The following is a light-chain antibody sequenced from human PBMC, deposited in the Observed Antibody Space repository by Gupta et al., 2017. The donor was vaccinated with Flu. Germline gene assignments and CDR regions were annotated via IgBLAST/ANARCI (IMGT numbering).Light chain of an antibody. Sequence: EMVMTQSPATLSVSPGERVTLSCRVNPGVNTDLAWYQKKPGRAPKLLIFGASTRATGVPARFSGSGSGTEFTLTVSSLQSEDFATYFCHQDYIWPQAFGQGTEVQIK. J-gene: IGKJ1*01. V-gene: IGKV3-15*01. CDR2: GAS. CDR3: HQDYIWPQA. CDR1: PGVNTD.